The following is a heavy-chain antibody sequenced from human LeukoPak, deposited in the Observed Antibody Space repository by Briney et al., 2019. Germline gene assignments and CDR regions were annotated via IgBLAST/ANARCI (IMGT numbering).Heavy chain of an antibody. CDR1: GFTFSSYS. Sequence: GGSLRLSCAASGFTFSSYSMNWVRQAPGKGLECVSSISSSTSYTYHADSVKGRFTISRDNAKNSLYLQMNSLRAEDTAVYYCARGRARGLSWGQGTLVTVSS. J-gene: IGHJ5*02. CDR3: ARGRARGLS. D-gene: IGHD3-16*01. V-gene: IGHV3-21*01. CDR2: ISSSTSYT.